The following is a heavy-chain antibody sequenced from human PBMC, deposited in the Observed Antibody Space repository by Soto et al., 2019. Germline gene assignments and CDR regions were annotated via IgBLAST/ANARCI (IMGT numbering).Heavy chain of an antibody. V-gene: IGHV4-38-2*01. Sequence: PSETLSLTCAVSGYSVSSGYYWAWIRQPPGKGLEWIASIYHSGNTHYNPSLRSRATISVDTSRNEFSPRLSSVTAADTAVYHCAGHYSSSSGWFDPWGQGTLVS. CDR1: GYSVSSGYY. CDR3: AGHYSSSSGWFDP. D-gene: IGHD6-13*01. CDR2: IYHSGNT. J-gene: IGHJ5*02.